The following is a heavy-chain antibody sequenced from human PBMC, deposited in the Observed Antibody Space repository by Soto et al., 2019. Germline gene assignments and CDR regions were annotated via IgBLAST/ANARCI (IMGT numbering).Heavy chain of an antibody. Sequence: SETLSLTCAVYGGSFSGYYWSWIRQPPGKGLEWIGEINHSGSTNYSPSLKSRVTISVDTSKNQFSLKLSSVTAADTAVYYCARVVPAANSADYWGQGTLVTVSS. CDR2: INHSGST. V-gene: IGHV4-34*01. CDR1: GGSFSGYY. D-gene: IGHD2-2*01. CDR3: ARVVPAANSADY. J-gene: IGHJ4*02.